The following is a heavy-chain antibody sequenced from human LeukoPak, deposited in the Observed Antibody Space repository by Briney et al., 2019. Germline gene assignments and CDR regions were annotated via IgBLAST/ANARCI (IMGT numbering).Heavy chain of an antibody. CDR3: AREAADHLDY. V-gene: IGHV1-18*01. J-gene: IGHJ4*02. CDR1: GYTCTNYN. CDR2: ISPYNGDT. Sequence: GASVKVSCKPSGYTCTNYNLAWVSQAPGEVLEWMGWISPYNGDTNYAPKFQGRVTLTTDTSTSTGYMGLRNLRSDDTAVYYCAREAADHLDYWGQGTLVTVSS.